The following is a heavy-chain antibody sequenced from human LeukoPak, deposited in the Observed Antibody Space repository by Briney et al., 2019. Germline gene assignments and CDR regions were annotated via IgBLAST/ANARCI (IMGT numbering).Heavy chain of an antibody. J-gene: IGHJ5*02. Sequence: GGSLRLSCAASGFTFSSYAMHWVRQAPGEGLEWVAVISYDGSNKYYADSVKGRFTISRDNSKDTLYLQMNSLRAEDTAVYYCARSHPAVGGDGSANTGFNPWGQGTLVTVSS. D-gene: IGHD3-22*01. CDR3: ARSHPAVGGDGSANTGFNP. V-gene: IGHV3-30-3*01. CDR2: ISYDGSNK. CDR1: GFTFSSYA.